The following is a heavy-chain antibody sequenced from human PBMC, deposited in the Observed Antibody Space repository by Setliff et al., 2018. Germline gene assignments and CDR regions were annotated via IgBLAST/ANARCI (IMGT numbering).Heavy chain of an antibody. J-gene: IGHJ5*02. Sequence: SETLSLTCTVSGGSISSYYWSWIRQPAGKGLEWIGRIYTSGSTSYNPSLKSRVTISVDTSKNQFSLKLSSVTAADTAVYYCARDLQLSSWFDPWGQGTLVTVSS. D-gene: IGHD1-1*01. V-gene: IGHV4-4*07. CDR2: IYTSGST. CDR1: GGSISSYY. CDR3: ARDLQLSSWFDP.